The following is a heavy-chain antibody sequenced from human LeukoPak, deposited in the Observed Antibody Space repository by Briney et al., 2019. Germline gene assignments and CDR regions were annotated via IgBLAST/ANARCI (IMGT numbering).Heavy chain of an antibody. J-gene: IGHJ6*03. CDR1: GGSISSYY. CDR3: ARLVVVVAATRYYYYYYYMDV. CDR2: IYYSGST. Sequence: SETLSLTCTVSGGSISSYYWSWIRQPPGKGPEWIGYIYYSGSTNYNPSLKSRVTISVDTSKNQFSLKLSSVTAADTAVYYCARLVVVVAATRYYYYYYYMDVWGKGTTVTVSS. D-gene: IGHD2-15*01. V-gene: IGHV4-59*01.